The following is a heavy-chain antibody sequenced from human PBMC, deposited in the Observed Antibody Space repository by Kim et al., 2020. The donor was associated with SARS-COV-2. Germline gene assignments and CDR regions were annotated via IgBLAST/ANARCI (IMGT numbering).Heavy chain of an antibody. CDR3: ARDRGMWQQLPRRWFDP. Sequence: ASVKVSCKASGYTFTSYAMNWVRQAPGQGLEWMGWINTNTGNPTYAQGFTGRFVFSLDTSVSTAYLQISSLKAEDTAVYYCARDRGMWQQLPRRWFDPWGQGTLVTVSS. V-gene: IGHV7-4-1*02. CDR2: INTNTGNP. D-gene: IGHD6-13*01. CDR1: GYTFTSYA. J-gene: IGHJ5*02.